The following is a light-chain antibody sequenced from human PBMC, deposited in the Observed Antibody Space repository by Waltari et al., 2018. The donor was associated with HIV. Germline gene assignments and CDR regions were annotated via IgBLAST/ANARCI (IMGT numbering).Light chain of an antibody. V-gene: IGLV2-14*03. Sequence: QSALTQPASLSGSPGPSITTSCPGTSIAIGRHNYVSWYQQHPGKAPTLLIYAVTNRPSGVSGRFSGSKSGNTAALTISGLLPEDEADYYCSSFTSRSILMVGGGTKLTV. CDR1: SIAIGRHNY. J-gene: IGLJ2*01. CDR3: SSFTSRSILM. CDR2: AVT.